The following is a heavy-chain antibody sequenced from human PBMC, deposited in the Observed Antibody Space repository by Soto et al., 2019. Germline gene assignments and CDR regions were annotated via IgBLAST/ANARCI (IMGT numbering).Heavy chain of an antibody. J-gene: IGHJ5*02. CDR2: ISAYNGNT. V-gene: IGHV1-18*04. CDR3: ARDRYYDSSGPPRFDP. Sequence: QVQLVQSGAEVKKPGASVKVSCKASGYTFTSYGISWVRQAPGQGLEWMGWISAYNGNTNYAQKLQGRVTMTTDTSTSTAYTELRSLRSDDTAVYYCARDRYYDSSGPPRFDPWGQGTLVTVSS. D-gene: IGHD3-22*01. CDR1: GYTFTSYG.